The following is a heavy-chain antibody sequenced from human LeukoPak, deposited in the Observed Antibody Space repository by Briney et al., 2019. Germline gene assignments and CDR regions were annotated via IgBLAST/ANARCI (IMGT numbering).Heavy chain of an antibody. CDR2: ISGSGGST. D-gene: IGHD2-2*01. V-gene: IGHV3-23*01. CDR1: GFTFSSYA. J-gene: IGHJ4*02. CDR3: AKGGGGDCSSISCSFDS. Sequence: GGSLRLSCAASGFTFSSYAMSWVRQAPGKGLEWVSTISGSGGSTYYADSVKGRFTISRDNSKNTLYLQMNSLRAEDTATYYCAKGGGGDCSSISCSFDSWGQGTLVTVSS.